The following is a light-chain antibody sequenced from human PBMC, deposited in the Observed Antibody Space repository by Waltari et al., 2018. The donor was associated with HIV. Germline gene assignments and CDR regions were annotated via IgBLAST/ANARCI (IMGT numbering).Light chain of an antibody. CDR3: QQSYSTPRT. CDR1: QSISSY. CDR2: AAS. V-gene: IGKV1-39*01. J-gene: IGKJ5*01. Sequence: IQMTQSHSSLYASVVDRVTITCRASQSISSYLNWYQQKPGKAPNLLIYAASSLQGGVPSRFSGSGSGTDFTLTINSLQPEDFATYYCQQSYSTPRTFGQGTRLEIK.